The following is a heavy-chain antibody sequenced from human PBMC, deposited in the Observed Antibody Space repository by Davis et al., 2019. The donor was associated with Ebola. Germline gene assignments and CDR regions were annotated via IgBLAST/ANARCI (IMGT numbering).Heavy chain of an antibody. CDR2: INPNSGNT. V-gene: IGHV1-8*02. CDR3: ARHERVFSNWYPGYFDY. Sequence: ASVKVSCKASGYTFTNYYMHWVRQAPGQGLEWMGWINPNSGNTDYAQKFQGRVTMTRNTSITTAYMELSSLRSEDTAVYYCARHERVFSNWYPGYFDYWGQGTLVTVSS. J-gene: IGHJ4*02. CDR1: GYTFTNYY. D-gene: IGHD6-13*01.